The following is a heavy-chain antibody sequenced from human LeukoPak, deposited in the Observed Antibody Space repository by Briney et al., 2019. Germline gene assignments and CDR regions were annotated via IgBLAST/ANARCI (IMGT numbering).Heavy chain of an antibody. CDR2: INPSGGST. J-gene: IGHJ4*02. CDR3: AKHLDGYNYYDY. CDR1: GYTFTSYY. D-gene: IGHD5-24*01. Sequence: ASVKVSCKSSGYTFTSYYMHWVRQAPGQGLEWMGIINPSGGSTSYAQKFQGRVTMTRDTSTSTVYMELGSLRSEDTAVYYCAKHLDGYNYYDYWGQGTLVTVSS. V-gene: IGHV1-46*01.